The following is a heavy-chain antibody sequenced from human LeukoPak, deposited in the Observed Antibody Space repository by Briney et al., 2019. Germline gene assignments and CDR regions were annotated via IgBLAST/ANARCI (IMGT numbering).Heavy chain of an antibody. CDR3: ARDLREDILTGHDAFDI. J-gene: IGHJ3*02. Sequence: ASVKVSCKASGGTFSSYTISWVRQAPGQGLEWMGRIIPILGIANYAQKFQGRVTITADKSTSTAYMELSSLTSEDTAVYYCARDLREDILTGHDAFDIWGQGTMVTVSS. CDR2: IIPILGIA. V-gene: IGHV1-69*04. CDR1: GGTFSSYT. D-gene: IGHD3-9*01.